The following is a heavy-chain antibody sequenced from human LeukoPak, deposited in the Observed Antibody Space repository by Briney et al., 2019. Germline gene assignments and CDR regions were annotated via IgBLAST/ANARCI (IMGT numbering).Heavy chain of an antibody. CDR1: GFTFSSYW. CDR2: IKQDGSEK. V-gene: IGHV3-7*01. CDR3: ARDYSSGWYMYYFDY. Sequence: GGSLRLSCAASGFTFSSYWMSWVRQAPGKGLEWVANIKQDGSEKYYVDSVKGRFIISRDNAKNSLYLQMNSLRAEDTAVYYCARDYSSGWYMYYFDYWGQGTLVTVSS. J-gene: IGHJ4*02. D-gene: IGHD6-19*01.